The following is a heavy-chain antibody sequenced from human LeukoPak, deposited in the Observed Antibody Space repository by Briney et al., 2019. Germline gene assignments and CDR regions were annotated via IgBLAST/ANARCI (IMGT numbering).Heavy chain of an antibody. V-gene: IGHV4-30-4*01. CDR2: IYYSGST. CDR1: GGSISSGDYC. Sequence: SETLSLTCTVSGGSISSGDYCWSWIRQPPGKGLEWIGCIYYSGSTYYKLSLKSRVTISVDTSKKQFSLKLSSVTAADTAVYYCARAARRDDAFDIWGQGTMVTVSS. J-gene: IGHJ3*02. CDR3: ARAARRDDAFDI.